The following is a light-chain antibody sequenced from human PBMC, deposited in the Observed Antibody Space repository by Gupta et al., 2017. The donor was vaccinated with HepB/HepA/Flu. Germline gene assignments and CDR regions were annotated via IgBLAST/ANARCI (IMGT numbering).Light chain of an antibody. CDR3: CSYAGSYNYVV. J-gene: IGLJ2*01. V-gene: IGLV2-11*01. CDR2: DVS. Sequence: SALTQPRSVSGSPGQSVPISCTGTSSDVGGYNYVSWYQQHPGKAPKLMIYDVSKRPSGVPDRFSGSKSGNTASLTISGLQAEDEADYYCCSYAGSYNYVVFGGGTKLTVL. CDR1: SSDVGGYNY.